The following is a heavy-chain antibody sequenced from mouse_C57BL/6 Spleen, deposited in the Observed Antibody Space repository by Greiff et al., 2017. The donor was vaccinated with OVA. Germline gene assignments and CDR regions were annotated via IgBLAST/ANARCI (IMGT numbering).Heavy chain of an antibody. CDR3: ARGSFECNYVFAY. J-gene: IGHJ3*01. CDR2: IDPYSGGT. D-gene: IGHD2-1*01. V-gene: IGHV1-72*01. CDR1: GYTFTSYW. Sequence: VQLQQPGAELVKPGASVKLSCKASGYTFTSYWMHWVKQRPGRGLEWIGRIDPYSGGTKYNEKFQSKATLTVDTPSSTAYMPLSSLTSEVSAVYKWARGSFECNYVFAYWGQGTLVTVSA.